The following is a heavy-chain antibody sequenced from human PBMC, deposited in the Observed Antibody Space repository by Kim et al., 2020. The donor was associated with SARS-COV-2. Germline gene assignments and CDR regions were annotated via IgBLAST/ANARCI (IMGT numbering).Heavy chain of an antibody. D-gene: IGHD2-15*01. Sequence: ASVKVSCKASGYTFTSYGISWVRQAPGQGLEWMGWISAYNGNTNYAQKLQGRVTMTTDTSTSTAYMELRSLRSDDTAVYYCARDKSCSGGSCYFVGHYGMDVWGQGTTVTVSS. CDR1: GYTFTSYG. CDR3: ARDKSCSGGSCYFVGHYGMDV. CDR2: ISAYNGNT. J-gene: IGHJ6*02. V-gene: IGHV1-18*01.